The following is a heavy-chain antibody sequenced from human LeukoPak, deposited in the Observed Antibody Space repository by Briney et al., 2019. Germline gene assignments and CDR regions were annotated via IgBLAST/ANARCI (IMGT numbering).Heavy chain of an antibody. D-gene: IGHD6-13*01. CDR2: IYYSGST. Sequence: SETLSLTCTVSGGSISSYYWSWIRQPPGKGLEWIGYIYYSGSTNYSPSLKSRVTISVDTSKNQFSLKLSSATAADTAVYYCASLRHTGYSSSWSAPFDYWGQGTLVTVSS. J-gene: IGHJ4*02. CDR1: GGSISSYY. CDR3: ASLRHTGYSSSWSAPFDY. V-gene: IGHV4-59*08.